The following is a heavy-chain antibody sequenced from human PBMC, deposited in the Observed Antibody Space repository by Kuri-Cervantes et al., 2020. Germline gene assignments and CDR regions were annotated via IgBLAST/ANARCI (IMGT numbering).Heavy chain of an antibody. J-gene: IGHJ6*03. V-gene: IGHV4-34*01. CDR2: INHSGST. CDR3: ARAGFSFVRPYYYYMDV. D-gene: IGHD1-1*01. Sequence: SETLSLTCTVSGGSISSYYWSWIRQPPGKGLEWIGEINHSGSTNYNPSLKSRVTISADTSKNQFSLKLRSVTAADTAVYYCARAGFSFVRPYYYYMDVWGKGTTVTVSS. CDR1: GGSISSYY.